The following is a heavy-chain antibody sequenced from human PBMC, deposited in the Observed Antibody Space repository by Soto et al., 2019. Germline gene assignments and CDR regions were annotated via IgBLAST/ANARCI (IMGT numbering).Heavy chain of an antibody. CDR3: ARDKGTMVRGVITYYFDY. D-gene: IGHD3-10*01. J-gene: IGHJ4*02. V-gene: IGHV3-30-3*01. CDR1: GFTFSSYA. CDR2: ISYDGSNK. Sequence: ESGGGVVQPGRSLRLSCAASGFTFSSYAMHWVRQAPGKGLEWVAVISYDGSNKYYADSVKGRFTISRDNSKNTLYLQMNSLRAEDTAVYYCARDKGTMVRGVITYYFDYWGQGTLVTVSS.